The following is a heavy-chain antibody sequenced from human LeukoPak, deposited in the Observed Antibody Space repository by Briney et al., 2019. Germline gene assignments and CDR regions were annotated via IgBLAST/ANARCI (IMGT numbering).Heavy chain of an antibody. D-gene: IGHD3-10*01. CDR3: ARPLMYYYGSETYFWFDP. CDR1: GFTFTTYW. Sequence: GVLRLSCAASGFTFTTYWMGWVRQAPGKGLEWVANIKQDGSEKYYGDSVEGRFTISRDNAKNSLSLQMNSLRAEDTAVYYCARPLMYYYGSETYFWFDPWGQGTLVTVSS. CDR2: IKQDGSEK. V-gene: IGHV3-7*01. J-gene: IGHJ5*02.